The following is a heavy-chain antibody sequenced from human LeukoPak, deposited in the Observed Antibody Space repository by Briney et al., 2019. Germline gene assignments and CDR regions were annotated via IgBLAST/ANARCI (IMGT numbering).Heavy chain of an antibody. D-gene: IGHD5-18*01. CDR1: GFTFSNAW. Sequence: PGGSLRLSCAASGFTFSNAWMSWVRQAPGKGLEWVGRLKSKTDGGTTDYAAPVKGRFTISRDDSKNTLYLQMNSLKTEDTAVYYCTTGYSYGGIVDYWGQGTLVTVSS. CDR3: TTGYSYGGIVDY. CDR2: LKSKTDGGTT. V-gene: IGHV3-15*01. J-gene: IGHJ4*02.